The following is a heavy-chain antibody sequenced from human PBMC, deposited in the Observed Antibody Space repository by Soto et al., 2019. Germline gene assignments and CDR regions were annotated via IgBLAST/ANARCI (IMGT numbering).Heavy chain of an antibody. V-gene: IGHV3-30-3*01. CDR3: ARDIQYYDFWSGYSLGGTYYYGMDV. J-gene: IGHJ6*02. Sequence: QVQLVESGGGVVQPGRSLRLSCAASGFTFSSYAMHWVRQAPGKGLEWVAVISYDGSNKYYADSVKGRFTISRDNSKNTLYLQMNSLRAQDTAVDYCARDIQYYDFWSGYSLGGTYYYGMDVWGQGTTVTVSS. CDR2: ISYDGSNK. D-gene: IGHD3-3*01. CDR1: GFTFSSYA.